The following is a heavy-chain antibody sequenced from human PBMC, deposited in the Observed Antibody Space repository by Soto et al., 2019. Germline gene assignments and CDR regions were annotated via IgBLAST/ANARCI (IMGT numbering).Heavy chain of an antibody. Sequence: SETLSLTWAVSGGSISRGGYSGRWIRQPPGKVLEWIGYIYHSGSTYYNPSLKSRVTISVDRSKNQFSLKLSSVTAADTAVYYCARDYGDILTGYRGGMDVWGQGTTVTVSS. CDR1: GGSISRGGYS. D-gene: IGHD3-9*01. J-gene: IGHJ6*02. CDR3: ARDYGDILTGYRGGMDV. CDR2: IYHSGST. V-gene: IGHV4-30-2*01.